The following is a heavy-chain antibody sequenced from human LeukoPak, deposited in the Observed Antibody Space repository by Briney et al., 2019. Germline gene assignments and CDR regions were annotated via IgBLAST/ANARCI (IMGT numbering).Heavy chain of an antibody. V-gene: IGHV4-59*01. CDR3: ARVGGTNYYYYGMDV. CDR2: IYYSGST. D-gene: IGHD1-1*01. J-gene: IGHJ6*02. Sequence: SETLSLTCSVSGGSISSYYWSWIRQPPGKGLEWIGYIYYSGSTNYNPSLKSRVTISVDTSNNQFSLKLSSVTAADTAVYYCARVGGTNYYYYGMDVWGQGTTVTVSS. CDR1: GGSISSYY.